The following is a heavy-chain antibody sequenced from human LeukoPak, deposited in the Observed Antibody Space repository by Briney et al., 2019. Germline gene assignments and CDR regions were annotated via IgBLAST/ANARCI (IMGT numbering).Heavy chain of an antibody. CDR3: AKDPKDIVVVVAATHLYNDAFDI. Sequence: HSGGSLRLSCAASGFTFSSYAMSWVRQAPGKGLEWVSAISGSGGSTYYADSVKGRFIISRDNSKNTLYLQMNSLRAEDTAVYYCAKDPKDIVVVVAATHLYNDAFDIWGQGTMVTVSS. D-gene: IGHD2-15*01. CDR2: ISGSGGST. CDR1: GFTFSSYA. J-gene: IGHJ3*02. V-gene: IGHV3-23*01.